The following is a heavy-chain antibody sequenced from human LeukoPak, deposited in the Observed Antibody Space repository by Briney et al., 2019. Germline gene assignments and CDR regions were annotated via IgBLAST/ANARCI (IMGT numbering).Heavy chain of an antibody. D-gene: IGHD2-8*02. Sequence: PSETLSLTCTASGGFISSYYWSWIRQPPGKGLEWIGYIYYSGSTNYNPSLKNRVTISVDTSKNQFSLKLSSVTAADTAVYYCARDESGGFDYWGQGTLVTVSS. V-gene: IGHV4-59*01. J-gene: IGHJ4*02. CDR1: GGFISSYY. CDR2: IYYSGST. CDR3: ARDESGGFDY.